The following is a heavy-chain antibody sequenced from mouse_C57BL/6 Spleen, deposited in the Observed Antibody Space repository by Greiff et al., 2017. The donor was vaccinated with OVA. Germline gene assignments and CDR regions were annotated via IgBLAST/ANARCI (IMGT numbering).Heavy chain of an antibody. CDR1: GYTFTDYY. Sequence: EVQLQQSGPELVKPGASVKISCKASGYTFTDYYMNWVKQSHGKSLEWIGDINPNNGGTSYNQKFKGKATLTVDKSSSTAYMELRRLTSEDSAVYYCARPRGRKDYYDYDGESMDYWGQGTSVTVSS. J-gene: IGHJ4*01. D-gene: IGHD2-4*01. V-gene: IGHV1-26*01. CDR3: ARPRGRKDYYDYDGESMDY. CDR2: INPNNGGT.